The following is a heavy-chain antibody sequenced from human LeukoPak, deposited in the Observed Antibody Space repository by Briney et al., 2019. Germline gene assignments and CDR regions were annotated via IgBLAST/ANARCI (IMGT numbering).Heavy chain of an antibody. Sequence: PGGSLRLSCAASGFTFSSYWMHWVRQVPGKGLVWVSHMNTDGSTTSYADSVKGRFTISRDNAKNTLYLQMNSLGAEDTAVYYCGSAAAPPGHFQHWGQGTLVTVSS. J-gene: IGHJ1*01. V-gene: IGHV3-74*01. D-gene: IGHD6-13*01. CDR2: MNTDGSTT. CDR1: GFTFSSYW. CDR3: GSAAAPPGHFQH.